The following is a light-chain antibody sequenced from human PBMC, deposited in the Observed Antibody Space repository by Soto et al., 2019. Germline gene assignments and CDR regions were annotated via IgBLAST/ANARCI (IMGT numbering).Light chain of an antibody. V-gene: IGKV3-20*01. CDR3: QQYGTSLIT. CDR2: GAS. CDR1: QSVSSSY. J-gene: IGKJ4*01. Sequence: IVLTQSPGTLSLSPGEGATLSCRASQSVSSSYIAWYQQKPGQAPRLLIYGASSRATGIPDRFSGSGSGTDFTLTISRLEPEDFAVYYCQQYGTSLITFGGGTKVEIK.